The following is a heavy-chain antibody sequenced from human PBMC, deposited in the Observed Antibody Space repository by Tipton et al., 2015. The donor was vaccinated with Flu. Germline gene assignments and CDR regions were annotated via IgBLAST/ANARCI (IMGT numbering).Heavy chain of an antibody. CDR1: NGPINYFY. V-gene: IGHV4-4*07. CDR3: ARINQNGYYYFLS. D-gene: IGHD3-22*01. Sequence: TLSLTCSVSNGPINYFYWSWIRRPAGKGLEWIGRIYPSGGTDYNPSLGGRVTMSVDTAKSQFSLKLTSVTAADAAVYYCARINQNGYYYFLSWGQGTLVTVSA. CDR2: IYPSGGT. J-gene: IGHJ5*02.